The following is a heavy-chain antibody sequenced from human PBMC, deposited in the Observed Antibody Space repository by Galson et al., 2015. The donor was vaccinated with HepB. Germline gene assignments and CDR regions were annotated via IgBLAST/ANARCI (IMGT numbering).Heavy chain of an antibody. V-gene: IGHV1-18*01. CDR3: ARYTVTTIAFDI. J-gene: IGHJ3*02. D-gene: IGHD4-11*01. CDR1: GYTFTSYG. Sequence: SVKVSCKASGYTFTSYGISWVRQAPGQGLEWMGWISAYNGNTNYAQKLQGRVTMTTDTSTSTAYMELRSLRSDDTAVYYWARYTVTTIAFDIWGQGTMVTVSS. CDR2: ISAYNGNT.